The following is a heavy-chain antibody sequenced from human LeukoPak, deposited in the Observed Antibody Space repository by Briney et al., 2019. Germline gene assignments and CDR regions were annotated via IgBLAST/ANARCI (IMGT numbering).Heavy chain of an antibody. D-gene: IGHD2-2*01. V-gene: IGHV3-21*01. CDR3: ARSIVIPAAISGAFDI. Sequence: PGGSLRLSCAASGVTFSSYSMNWVRQAPGKGLEWVSSISSSNSFRFYADSVKGRFTISRDNAKNSLYLQMNSLRAEHTALYYCARSIVIPAAISGAFDIWGQGTIVTVSS. CDR1: GVTFSSYS. CDR2: ISSSNSFR. J-gene: IGHJ3*02.